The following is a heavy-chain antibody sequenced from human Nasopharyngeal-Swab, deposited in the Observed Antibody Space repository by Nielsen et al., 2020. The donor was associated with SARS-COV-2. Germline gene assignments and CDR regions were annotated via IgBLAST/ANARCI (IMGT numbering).Heavy chain of an antibody. Sequence: SETLSLTCTVSGGSISSYYWSWIRQPPGKGLEWIGYIYYSGSTNYNPSLKSRVTISVDTSKNQFPLKLSSVTAADTAVYYWARGGGSSSWVDYWGQGTLVTVSS. CDR1: GGSISSYY. CDR2: IYYSGST. D-gene: IGHD6-13*01. CDR3: ARGGGSSSWVDY. J-gene: IGHJ4*02. V-gene: IGHV4-59*01.